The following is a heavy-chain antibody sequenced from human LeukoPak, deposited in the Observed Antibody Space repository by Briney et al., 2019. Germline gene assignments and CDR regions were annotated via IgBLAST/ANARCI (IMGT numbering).Heavy chain of an antibody. D-gene: IGHD1-26*01. CDR2: MYYRGST. Sequence: SETLSLTCTVSGGSISSSSHYWRWIRQPPGKGLEWIGSMYYRGSTYHNPSLKSRVTISVDTSKNQFSLKLSSVTAADTAVYYCATTTIRLGYWGQGTLVTVSS. CDR3: ATTTIRLGY. CDR1: GGSISSSSHY. V-gene: IGHV4-39*07. J-gene: IGHJ4*02.